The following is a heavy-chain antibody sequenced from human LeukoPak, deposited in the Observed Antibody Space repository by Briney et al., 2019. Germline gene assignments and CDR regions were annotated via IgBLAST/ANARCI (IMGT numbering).Heavy chain of an antibody. D-gene: IGHD2-15*01. CDR1: GFTVSNNY. CDR2: IYTDTST. CDR3: VLESGGSLRY. Sequence: GGSLRLSCTASGFTVSNNYMTWVRRAPGKGLEWVSVIYTDTSTHYGDSVKGRFTISRDTSRNTLHLQMIGLRAEDTAVYYCVLESGGSLRYWGRGSLVTVSS. J-gene: IGHJ4*02. V-gene: IGHV3-66*01.